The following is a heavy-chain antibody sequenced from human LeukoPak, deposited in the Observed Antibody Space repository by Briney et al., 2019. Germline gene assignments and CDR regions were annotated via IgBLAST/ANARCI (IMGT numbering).Heavy chain of an antibody. D-gene: IGHD3-9*01. CDR1: GYTFTSYG. J-gene: IGHJ4*02. CDR3: ARDRPFYDILTGYYTSDY. CDR2: ISAYNGNT. Sequence: ASVKVSCKASGYTFTSYGISWVRQAPGQGLEWMGWISAYNGNTNYAQKLQGRVTMTTDTSTSTAYTELRSLRSDDTAVYYCARDRPFYDILTGYYTSDYWGQGTLVTVSS. V-gene: IGHV1-18*01.